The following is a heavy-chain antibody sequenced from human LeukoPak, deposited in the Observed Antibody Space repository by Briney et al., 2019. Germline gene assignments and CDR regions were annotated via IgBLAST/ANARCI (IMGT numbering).Heavy chain of an antibody. CDR3: ARGLYPDAFDI. D-gene: IGHD2-8*01. J-gene: IGHJ3*02. CDR2: ISSSGSTI. V-gene: IGHV3-48*03. CDR1: GFTFSSYE. Sequence: PGGSLRLSCAASGFTFSSYEMNWVRQAPGKGLEWVSYISSSGSTIYYADSVKGRFTISRENAKNSLYLQMNSLRAGDTAVYYCARGLYPDAFDIWGQGTMVTVSS.